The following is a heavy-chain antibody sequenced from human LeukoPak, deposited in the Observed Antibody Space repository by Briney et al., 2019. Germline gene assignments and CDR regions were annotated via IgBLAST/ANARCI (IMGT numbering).Heavy chain of an antibody. CDR3: ARGGFGRGWFGEGLYYYGMDV. CDR2: ISYDGSNK. J-gene: IGHJ6*02. D-gene: IGHD3-10*01. Sequence: GRSLRLSCAASRFTFSTYAMYWVRQAPGKGLEWVAVISYDGSNKYDADSVKGRFTISRDNSKNILYLQMNSLRAEDTAVYYCARGGFGRGWFGEGLYYYGMDVWGQGTTVTVSS. CDR1: RFTFSTYA. V-gene: IGHV3-30*04.